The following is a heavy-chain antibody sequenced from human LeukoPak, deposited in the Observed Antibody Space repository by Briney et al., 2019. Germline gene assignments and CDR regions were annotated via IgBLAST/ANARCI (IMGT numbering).Heavy chain of an antibody. Sequence: PSETLSLTCTVSGGSISSSSYYWGWIRQPPGKGLEWIGSIYYSGSTYYNPSLKSRVTISVDTSKNQFSLKLSSVTAADTAVYYCARAPSGWELRGFDYWGQGTLVTVSS. CDR3: ARAPSGWELRGFDY. D-gene: IGHD1-26*01. V-gene: IGHV4-39*07. CDR2: IYYSGST. J-gene: IGHJ4*02. CDR1: GGSISSSSYY.